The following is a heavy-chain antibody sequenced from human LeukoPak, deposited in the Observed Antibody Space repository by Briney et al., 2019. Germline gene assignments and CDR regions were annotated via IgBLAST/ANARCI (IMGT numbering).Heavy chain of an antibody. V-gene: IGHV3-74*01. D-gene: IGHD3-16*01. J-gene: IGHJ4*02. CDR3: ARAGAYHFDN. Sequence: GGSLRLSCAASGFTFTDYWMHWDRQVPGKGLVWVSIINTDTRGTYYADSVKGRFTISGDNAKSTLYLQMDSLRAEDTAVYYCARAGAYHFDNWGQGTLVTVSS. CDR2: INTDTRGT. CDR1: GFTFTDYW.